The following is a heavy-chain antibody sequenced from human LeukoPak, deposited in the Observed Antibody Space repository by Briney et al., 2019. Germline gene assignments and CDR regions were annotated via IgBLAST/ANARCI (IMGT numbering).Heavy chain of an antibody. CDR1: GFTFDDYG. Sequence: GGFLRLSCAASGFTFDDYGMHWVRQAPGKGLEWVSLITWDGGRTYYADSVKGRFTISRDNSKNSLYLHMNSLRPEDTALYYCVKGGSYYGYFDYWGQGTLVTASS. J-gene: IGHJ4*02. D-gene: IGHD1-26*01. V-gene: IGHV3-43D*04. CDR2: ITWDGGRT. CDR3: VKGGSYYGYFDY.